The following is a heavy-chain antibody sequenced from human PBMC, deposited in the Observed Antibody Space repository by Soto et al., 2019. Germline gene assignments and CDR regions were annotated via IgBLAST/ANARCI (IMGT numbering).Heavy chain of an antibody. V-gene: IGHV3-23*01. CDR1: GLTFDSYA. Sequence: HPGGSLRLSCAASGLTFDSYAMTWVRQAPGKGLEWVSAISRSGDNTYYADSVKGRFTISRENSKNTVYLQMNSLRAEDTAVFYCARFQSYYGMDVWGQGTTVTVSS. D-gene: IGHD3-3*01. J-gene: IGHJ6*02. CDR2: ISRSGDNT. CDR3: ARFQSYYGMDV.